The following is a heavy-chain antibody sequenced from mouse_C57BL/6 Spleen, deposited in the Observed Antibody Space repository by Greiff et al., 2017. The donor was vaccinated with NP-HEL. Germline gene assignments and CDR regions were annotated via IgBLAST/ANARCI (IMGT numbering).Heavy chain of an antibody. V-gene: IGHV1-81*01. CDR3: AGSRGSTPWYCDV. CDR2: FYPRSGNT. Sequence: QVQLQQSGAELARPGASVKLSCKASGYTFTSYGISWVKQRTGQGLEWIGEFYPRSGNTYYNEKFKGKATLTADKSSSTAYMELRSLTSEDSAVYFGAGSRGSTPWYCDVWGTGTTVTVSS. CDR1: GYTFTSYG. J-gene: IGHJ1*03. D-gene: IGHD1-1*01.